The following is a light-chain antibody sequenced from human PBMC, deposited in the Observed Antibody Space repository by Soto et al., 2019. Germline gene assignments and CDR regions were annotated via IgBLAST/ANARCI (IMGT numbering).Light chain of an antibody. CDR2: EVS. V-gene: IGLV2-14*01. Sequence: QSALTQPASVSGSPGQSITISCTGSSSDVGGYNYVSWYQNHPGTAPKLMIYEVSNRPSGVSNRFSGSKSGNTASLTISGLQAEDEADYYCSSYAGSYTHVFGTGTKVTVL. CDR1: SSDVGGYNY. J-gene: IGLJ1*01. CDR3: SSYAGSYTHV.